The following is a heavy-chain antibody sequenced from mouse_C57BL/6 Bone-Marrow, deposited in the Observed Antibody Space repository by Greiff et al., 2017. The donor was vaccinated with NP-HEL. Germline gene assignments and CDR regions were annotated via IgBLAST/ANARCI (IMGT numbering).Heavy chain of an antibody. CDR3: ARGDYGSSRFGYARDY. D-gene: IGHD1-1*01. J-gene: IGHJ4*01. CDR1: GYAFSSYW. Sequence: VQLQQSGAELVKPGASVKISCKASGYAFSSYWMNWVKERPGKGLEWIGQIYPGDGDTKYNGKFKGKATLTADKSSSTAYMQVSSLTSEDSAVYFCARGDYGSSRFGYARDYWGRGTSVTVSS. CDR2: IYPGDGDT. V-gene: IGHV1-80*01.